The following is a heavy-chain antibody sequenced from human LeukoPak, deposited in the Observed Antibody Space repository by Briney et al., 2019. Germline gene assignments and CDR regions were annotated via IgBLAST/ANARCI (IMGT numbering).Heavy chain of an antibody. Sequence: GALKLFCSASGFTLCSYWVRRVRQASGKGPEWVAKIKPDGSEKYYVDSVEGRFTISRDNAKNSLYLQMNSLRAEDTAVYYCARDDSSGWSLYYYYYYGMDVWGQGTTVTVSS. J-gene: IGHJ6*02. CDR3: ARDDSSGWSLYYYYYYGMDV. CDR2: IKPDGSEK. CDR1: GFTLCSYW. V-gene: IGHV3-7*01. D-gene: IGHD6-19*01.